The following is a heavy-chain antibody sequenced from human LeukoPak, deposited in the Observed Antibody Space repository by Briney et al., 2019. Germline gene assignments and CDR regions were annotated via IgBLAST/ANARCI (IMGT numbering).Heavy chain of an antibody. Sequence: PGGSLRLSCAASGFTFSSYEMNWVRQAPGKGLEWVSAISGSGGSTYYADSVKGRFTISRDNSKNTVYLQMNSLRAEDTAVYYCAKDRRAGSYDYWGQGTLVTVSS. D-gene: IGHD3-10*01. CDR3: AKDRRAGSYDY. V-gene: IGHV3-23*01. CDR2: ISGSGGST. J-gene: IGHJ4*02. CDR1: GFTFSSYE.